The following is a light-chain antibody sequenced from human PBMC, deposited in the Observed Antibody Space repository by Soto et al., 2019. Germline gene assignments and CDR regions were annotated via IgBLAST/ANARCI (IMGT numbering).Light chain of an antibody. Sequence: EIVLTQSPATLSLSPGDRATLSCRASQSVGGSLAWYQQKPGQAPRLVIYDTSKRATGIPARFSGSVSGTDFTLTISGLEPEDFAVYYCQHRRDWPLSFGGGTKVEIK. J-gene: IGKJ4*01. CDR1: QSVGGS. CDR3: QHRRDWPLS. CDR2: DTS. V-gene: IGKV3-11*01.